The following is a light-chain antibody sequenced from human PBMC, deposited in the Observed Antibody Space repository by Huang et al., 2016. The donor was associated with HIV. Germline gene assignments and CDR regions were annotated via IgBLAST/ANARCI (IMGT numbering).Light chain of an antibody. CDR2: WAS. Sequence: DIVMTQSPDSLAVSLGQRPTINCKSSQRILYNTDKKNYLAWYQQKPGQHPKLLIYWASTRESGVPDRFSGRGSETDCTLTISSLEAGDVAVYYCQQYCGSPQPFGQGTEVEIK. CDR1: QRILYNTDKKNY. CDR3: QQYCGSPQP. V-gene: IGKV4-1*01. J-gene: IGKJ1*01.